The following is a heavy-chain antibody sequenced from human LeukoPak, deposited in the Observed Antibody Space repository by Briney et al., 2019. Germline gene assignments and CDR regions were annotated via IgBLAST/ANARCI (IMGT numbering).Heavy chain of an antibody. CDR2: ISPNSGGT. J-gene: IGHJ5*02. CDR3: ARVVGFYDSSAFDL. V-gene: IGHV1-2*02. CDR1: GYTFTGFY. Sequence: ASVKVSCKPSGYTFTGFYIHWVRQAPGQGLEWMGWISPNSGGTDYAQRFQGRVTMTRDTSISTAYMELSSLRSDDTAVYYCARVVGFYDSSAFDLWGQGTLVTVSS. D-gene: IGHD3-22*01.